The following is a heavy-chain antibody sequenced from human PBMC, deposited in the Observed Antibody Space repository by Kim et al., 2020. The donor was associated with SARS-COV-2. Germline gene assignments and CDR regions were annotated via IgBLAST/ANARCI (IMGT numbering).Heavy chain of an antibody. Sequence: SVKVSCKASGGTFSSYAISWVRQAPGQGLEWMGRIIPILGIANYAQKFQGRVTITADKSTSTAYMELSSLRSEDTAVYYCARVARDGYNINWFDPWGQGTLVTVSS. D-gene: IGHD5-12*01. CDR2: IIPILGIA. CDR3: ARVARDGYNINWFDP. V-gene: IGHV1-69*04. J-gene: IGHJ5*02. CDR1: GGTFSSYA.